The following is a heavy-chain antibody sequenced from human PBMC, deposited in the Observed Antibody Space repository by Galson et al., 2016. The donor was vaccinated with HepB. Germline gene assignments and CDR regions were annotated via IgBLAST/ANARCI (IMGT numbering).Heavy chain of an antibody. CDR2: ISYSGTT. CDR1: GGSISSTNYF. J-gene: IGHJ5*02. D-gene: IGHD6-13*01. CDR3: ASHGPKVRSWWGKWFDP. V-gene: IGHV4-39*01. Sequence: SETLSLTCTVSGGSISSTNYFWCWVRQPPGKGLDWIGSISYSGTTNYNPSLRSRVTISADTSKNQISLSLTSVTATDTAVYYCASHGPKVRSWWGKWFDPGGRGALVTSPQ.